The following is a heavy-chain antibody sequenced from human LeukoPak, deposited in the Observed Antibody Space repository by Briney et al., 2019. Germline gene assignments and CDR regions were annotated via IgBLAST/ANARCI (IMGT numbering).Heavy chain of an antibody. V-gene: IGHV3-7*01. CDR3: ARYHGGYFAY. Sequence: GGSLRLSCAASGFPLSVFWMSWVRQAPGKGLEWVANIKQDGSEKYYVDSVKGRFTISRDNDNNSMYLQINSLRAEDTAVYYCARYHGGYFAYWGQGTLVTVSS. CDR1: GFPLSVFW. D-gene: IGHD2-15*01. CDR2: IKQDGSEK. J-gene: IGHJ4*02.